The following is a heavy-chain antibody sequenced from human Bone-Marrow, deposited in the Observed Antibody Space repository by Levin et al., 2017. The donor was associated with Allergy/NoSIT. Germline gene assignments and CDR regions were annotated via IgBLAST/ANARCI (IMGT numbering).Heavy chain of an antibody. CDR1: GFSFSSYW. Sequence: GGSLRLSCAASGFSFSSYWIHWVRQVPGKGLVWVSRINSDATGTSYADSVKGRFSISRDNAKNTLYLQMKSLTAEDTALYYCARDPQDYDYIWVAYYYGLDAWGQGTTVTVSS. V-gene: IGHV3-74*01. CDR3: ARDPQDYDYIWVAYYYGLDA. D-gene: IGHD3-16*01. CDR2: INSDATGT. J-gene: IGHJ6*02.